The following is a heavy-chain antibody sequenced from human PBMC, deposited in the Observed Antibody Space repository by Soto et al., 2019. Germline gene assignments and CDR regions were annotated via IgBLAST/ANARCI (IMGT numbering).Heavy chain of an antibody. J-gene: IGHJ4*02. V-gene: IGHV1-8*01. CDR2: MNPNSGNT. CDR3: ARGRGSNVGY. D-gene: IGHD1-26*01. CDR1: GYTFTSYD. Sequence: QVQLVQSGAEVKKPGASVKVSCKASGYTFTSYDINWVRQATGQGLEWMGWMNPNSGNTGYAQKFQGRVTISVDTSKNQFSLKLSSVTAADTAVYYCARGRGSNVGYWGQGTLVTVSS.